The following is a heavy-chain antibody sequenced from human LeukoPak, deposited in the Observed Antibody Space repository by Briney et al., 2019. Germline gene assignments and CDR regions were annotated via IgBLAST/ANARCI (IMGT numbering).Heavy chain of an antibody. D-gene: IGHD3-10*01. J-gene: IGHJ4*02. CDR2: INHSGST. Sequence: SETLSLTCAVYGGSFSGYYWSWIRQPPGKGLEWIGEINHSGSTNYNPSLKSRFTISGDTSKNQFSLKLSSVTAADTAVYYCARHSVDWVTMVRGVIIEAGDFDYWGQGTLVTVSS. CDR3: ARHSVDWVTMVRGVIIEAGDFDY. CDR1: GGSFSGYY. V-gene: IGHV4-34*01.